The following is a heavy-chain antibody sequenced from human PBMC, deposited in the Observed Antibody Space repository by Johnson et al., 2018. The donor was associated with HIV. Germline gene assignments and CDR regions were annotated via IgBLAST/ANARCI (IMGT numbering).Heavy chain of an antibody. Sequence: VQLVESGGGVVRPGGSLRLPSAASGFTFSSYAMIWVRQAPGKGLEWVSAIRGSGGSTYYAHSLKGRFTISRDNSKNTLYLQMNSLRAKDTAVYYCARPVSIGWELEDDAFDIWGQGTMVTVSS. V-gene: IGHV3-23*04. CDR3: ARPVSIGWELEDDAFDI. CDR2: IRGSGGST. D-gene: IGHD3-10*01. CDR1: GFTFSSYA. J-gene: IGHJ3*02.